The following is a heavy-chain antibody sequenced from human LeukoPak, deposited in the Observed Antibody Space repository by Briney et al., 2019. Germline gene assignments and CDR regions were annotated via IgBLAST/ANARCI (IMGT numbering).Heavy chain of an antibody. D-gene: IGHD5-18*01. V-gene: IGHV4-31*03. CDR3: ARDGVDTGYFQH. Sequence: PSQTLSLTCTVSGGSISGGGYYWSWIRQHPGKGLEWIGYIYYSGSTYYNPSLKSRVTISVDTSKNQFSLKLSSVTAADTAVYYCARDGVDTGYFQHWGQGTLVTVSS. CDR1: GGSISGGGYY. J-gene: IGHJ1*01. CDR2: IYYSGST.